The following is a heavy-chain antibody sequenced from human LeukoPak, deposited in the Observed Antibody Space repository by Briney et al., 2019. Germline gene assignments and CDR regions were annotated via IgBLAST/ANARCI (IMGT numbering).Heavy chain of an antibody. V-gene: IGHV4-34*01. CDR2: INHSGST. Sequence: SETLSLTCAVYGGSFSGYYWSWIRQPPGKGLEWIGEINHSGSTNYNPSLKSRVTISVDTSKNQFSLKLSSVTAADTAVYYCARVHLLPTYYYGSGSYYKGIYWFDPWGQETLVTVSS. D-gene: IGHD3-10*01. J-gene: IGHJ5*02. CDR3: ARVHLLPTYYYGSGSYYKGIYWFDP. CDR1: GGSFSGYY.